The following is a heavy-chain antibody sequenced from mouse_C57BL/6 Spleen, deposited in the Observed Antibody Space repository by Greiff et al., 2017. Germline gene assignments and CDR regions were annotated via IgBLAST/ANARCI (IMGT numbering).Heavy chain of an antibody. Sequence: QVQLQQPGAELVKPGASVKMSCKASGYTFTSYWITWVKQRPGQGLEWIGDIYPGSGGTNYNEKFKSKATLTVDTSSSTAYMQLSSLTSEDSAVYYCARRLTYDGVFDYWGQGTTLTVSS. CDR2: IYPGSGGT. V-gene: IGHV1-55*01. CDR1: GYTFTSYW. CDR3: ARRLTYDGVFDY. D-gene: IGHD2-3*01. J-gene: IGHJ2*01.